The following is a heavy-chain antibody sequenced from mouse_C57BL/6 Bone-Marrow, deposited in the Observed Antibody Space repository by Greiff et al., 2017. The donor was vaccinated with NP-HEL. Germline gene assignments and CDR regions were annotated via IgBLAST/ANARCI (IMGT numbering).Heavy chain of an antibody. D-gene: IGHD2-4*01. Sequence: EVQVVESGGDLVKPGGSLKLSCAASGFTFSSYGMSWVRQTPDKRLEWVATISSGGSYTYYPDSVKGRFTISRDNAKNTLYLQMSSLKSEDTDMYYCASPYDYDVAWFAYWGQGTLVTVSA. CDR3: ASPYDYDVAWFAY. CDR2: ISSGGSYT. J-gene: IGHJ3*01. V-gene: IGHV5-6*01. CDR1: GFTFSSYG.